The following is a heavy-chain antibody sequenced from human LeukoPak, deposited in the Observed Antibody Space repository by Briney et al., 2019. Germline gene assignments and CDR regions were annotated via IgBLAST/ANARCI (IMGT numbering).Heavy chain of an antibody. V-gene: IGHV4-59*01. CDR1: GGSISSYY. CDR3: ARVSYSSGWYGVWFDP. J-gene: IGHJ5*02. D-gene: IGHD6-19*01. Sequence: SETLSLTCTVSGGSISSYYWSWIRQPPGKGLECIGYIYYSGSTNYNPSLKSRVTISVDTSKNQFSLKLSSVTAADTAVYYCARVSYSSGWYGVWFDPWGQGTLVTVSS. CDR2: IYYSGST.